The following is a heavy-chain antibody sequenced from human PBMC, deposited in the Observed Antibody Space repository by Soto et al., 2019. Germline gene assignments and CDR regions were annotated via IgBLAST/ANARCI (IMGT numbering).Heavy chain of an antibody. J-gene: IGHJ1*01. CDR2: INPSGGST. V-gene: IGHV1-46*01. D-gene: IGHD4-17*01. CDR3: ATIYGDYRHFQH. CDR1: GYTFTSYY. Sequence: ASVKVSCKASGYTFTSYYMHWVRQAPGQGLEWMGIINPSGGSTSYAQKFQGRVTMTEDTSTDTAYMELSSLRSEDTAVYYCATIYGDYRHFQHWGQGTLVTVSS.